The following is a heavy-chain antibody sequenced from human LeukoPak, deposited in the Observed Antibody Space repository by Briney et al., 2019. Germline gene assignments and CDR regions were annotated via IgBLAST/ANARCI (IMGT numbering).Heavy chain of an antibody. V-gene: IGHV3-30*02. D-gene: IGHD1-26*01. CDR3: GREVRYSGRAFDI. J-gene: IGHJ3*02. Sequence: GWSLRLSCAASGFTFSSYGMHWVRQAPGKGLEWVAFIRYDGSNKYYTDSVKGRFTISRDNSKNTLYLQMNSLRAEDTAVYYCGREVRYSGRAFDIWGQGTMVSVSS. CDR2: IRYDGSNK. CDR1: GFTFSSYG.